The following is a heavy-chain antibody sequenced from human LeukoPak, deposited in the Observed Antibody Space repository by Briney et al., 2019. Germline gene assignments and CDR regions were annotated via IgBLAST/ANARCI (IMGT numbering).Heavy chain of an antibody. CDR1: GFTFSSYA. CDR2: ISGSGGST. Sequence: GGSLRLSCAASGFTFSSYAMSWVRQAPGKGLEWVSAISGSGGSTYYADSVKGRFTISRDNSKNTLYLQMNSLRAEDTAVYYCAKQGSGSYYNVRGYYFDYWGQGTLVTVSS. CDR3: AKQGSGSYYNVRGYYFDY. J-gene: IGHJ4*02. V-gene: IGHV3-23*01. D-gene: IGHD3-10*01.